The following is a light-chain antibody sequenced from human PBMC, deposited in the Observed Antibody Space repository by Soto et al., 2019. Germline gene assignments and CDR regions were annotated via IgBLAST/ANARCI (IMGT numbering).Light chain of an antibody. CDR3: QQYGSSPQT. Sequence: EIVLTQSPGTLSLSPEERATLSCRASQSVSSSFLAWYQQKPGQAPRLLIYGASDRATGIPDRFRGSGSGTDFTLTISRLEPEDFAVYYCQQYGSSPQTFGQGTRLEIK. CDR1: QSVSSSF. V-gene: IGKV3-20*01. CDR2: GAS. J-gene: IGKJ2*01.